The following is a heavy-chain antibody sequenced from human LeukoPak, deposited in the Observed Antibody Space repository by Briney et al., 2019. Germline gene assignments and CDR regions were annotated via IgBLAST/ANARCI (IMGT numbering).Heavy chain of an antibody. CDR3: AKDRTGMVSYLFDY. D-gene: IGHD5-18*01. V-gene: IGHV3-30*18. CDR1: GFTFSSYG. CDR2: ISYDGSNK. Sequence: PGGSLRLSCAASGFTFSSYGMHWVRQAPGKGLEWVAVISYDGSNKYYADSVKGRFTISRDNSKNTLYLQMNSLRAEDTAVYYCAKDRTGMVSYLFDYWGQGTLVTVSS. J-gene: IGHJ4*02.